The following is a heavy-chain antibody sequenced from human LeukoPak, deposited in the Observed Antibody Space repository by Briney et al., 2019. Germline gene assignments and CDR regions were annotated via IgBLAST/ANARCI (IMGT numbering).Heavy chain of an antibody. Sequence: GGSLRLSCAASGFTFSSYSMNWVRQAPGKGLEWVSYISGSSSTIYYADSVKGRFTISRDNAKNSLYLQMNSLRAEDTAVYYCARGGRRLGDSYYWGQGTLVTVSS. CDR3: ARGGRRLGDSYY. D-gene: IGHD2-21*02. CDR1: GFTFSSYS. CDR2: ISGSSSTI. J-gene: IGHJ4*02. V-gene: IGHV3-48*01.